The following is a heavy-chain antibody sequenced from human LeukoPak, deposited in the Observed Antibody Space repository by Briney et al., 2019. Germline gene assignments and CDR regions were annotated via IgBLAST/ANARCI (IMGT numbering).Heavy chain of an antibody. D-gene: IGHD6-13*01. CDR2: INHSGST. CDR3: ARWVAAAGTGADY. V-gene: IGHV4-34*01. Sequence: PSETLSLTCAVYGGSFSGYYWSWIRQPPGKGLEWIGEINHSGSTNYNPSLKSRVTISVDTFKNQFSLKLSSVTAADTAVYYCARWVAAAGTGADYWGQGTLVTVSS. CDR1: GGSFSGYY. J-gene: IGHJ4*02.